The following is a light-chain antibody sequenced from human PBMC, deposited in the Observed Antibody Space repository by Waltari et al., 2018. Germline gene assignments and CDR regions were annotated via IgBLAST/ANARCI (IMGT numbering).Light chain of an antibody. CDR2: SND. CDR1: SSNIGRNT. V-gene: IGLV1-44*01. Sequence: QSVVTQPPSRSGAPGQRVTIFCSGGSSNIGRNTVNWYQHVPGTAPKLLIYSNDQRPSGVPDRFSGSKSVTSASLAIGGLRAEDEADYYCAAWDDSLNAYVFGSGTRAAVL. J-gene: IGLJ1*01. CDR3: AAWDDSLNAYV.